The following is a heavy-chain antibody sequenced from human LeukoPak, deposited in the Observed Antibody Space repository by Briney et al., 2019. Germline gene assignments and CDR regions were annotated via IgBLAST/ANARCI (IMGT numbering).Heavy chain of an antibody. CDR3: AKGRGRPHTELDP. CDR2: IRQDGNEK. Sequence: PGGSLRLSCAGAGFTFSKYWMSWVRQAPGKGLEWVANIRQDGNEKYYVDSVKGRFTISRDNAKNSLYLQMNSLRVADTAVYYCAKGRGRPHTELDPWGQGTLVTVSS. CDR1: GFTFSKYW. D-gene: IGHD2-8*02. J-gene: IGHJ5*02. V-gene: IGHV3-7*03.